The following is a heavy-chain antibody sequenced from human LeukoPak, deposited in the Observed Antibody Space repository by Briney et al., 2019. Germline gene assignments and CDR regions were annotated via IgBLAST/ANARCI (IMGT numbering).Heavy chain of an antibody. CDR3: AGHGHHGDHDY. Sequence: SETLSLTCTVSGGSISSTTYYWGWIRQPPGKGLEWIGSIYYTGSSYYNPSLKSRVTISVDTSKNQFSLRLSSVTAADTAVYHCAGHGHHGDHDYWGQGTLVTVSS. CDR1: GGSISSTTYY. CDR2: IYYTGSS. D-gene: IGHD2-21*02. J-gene: IGHJ4*02. V-gene: IGHV4-39*01.